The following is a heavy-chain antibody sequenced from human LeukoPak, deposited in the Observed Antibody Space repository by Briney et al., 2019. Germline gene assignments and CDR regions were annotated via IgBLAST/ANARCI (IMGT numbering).Heavy chain of an antibody. CDR1: GFIFTNYG. V-gene: IGHV3-30*18. CDR3: AKDLTPFGVGAITIDY. Sequence: PGRSLRLSCATSGFIFTNYGIHWVRQAPGKGPEWMAVISYDGNNKYYADSVRGRFTISRDNSKNALYLQMNSLRAEDTAVYYCAKDLTPFGVGAITIDYWGRGILVTVSA. D-gene: IGHD1-26*01. J-gene: IGHJ4*02. CDR2: ISYDGNNK.